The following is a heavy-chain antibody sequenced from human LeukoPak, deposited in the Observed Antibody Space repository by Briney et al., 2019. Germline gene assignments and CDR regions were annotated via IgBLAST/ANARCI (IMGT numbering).Heavy chain of an antibody. CDR3: ATRVHCSGGSCYSGYDAFDM. CDR2: ISAYNGNT. D-gene: IGHD2-15*01. V-gene: IGHV1-18*04. CDR1: GYTFTGYH. Sequence: GASVYVSCKASGYTFTGYHMHWVRKAPGQGLEWMGWISAYNGNTNYAQKLQDKVTISAATSTSTAYMELRRLRSDDTAVYYCATRVHCSGGSCYSGYDAFDMWGEGPLASVSS. J-gene: IGHJ3*02.